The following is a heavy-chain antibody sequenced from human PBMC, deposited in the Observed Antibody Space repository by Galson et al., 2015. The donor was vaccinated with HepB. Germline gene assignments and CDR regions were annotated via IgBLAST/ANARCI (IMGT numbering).Heavy chain of an antibody. J-gene: IGHJ2*01. CDR1: GGSISSYY. CDR3: ARVQRGRSGYYYLWYFDL. V-gene: IGHV4-59*01. Sequence: SETLSLTCTVSGGSISSYYWSWIRQPPGKGLEWIGYIYYTGSTNYNPSLKSRVTISVDTSKNQFSLKLSSVTAADTAVYYCARVQRGRSGYYYLWYFDLWGRGTLVTVSS. D-gene: IGHD3-22*01. CDR2: IYYTGST.